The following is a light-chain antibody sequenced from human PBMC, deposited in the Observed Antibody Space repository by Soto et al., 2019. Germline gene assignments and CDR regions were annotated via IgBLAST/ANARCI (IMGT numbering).Light chain of an antibody. J-gene: IGLJ2*01. CDR2: SNN. CDR3: AAWDDSLNGLV. V-gene: IGLV1-44*01. CDR1: SSNIGSNT. Sequence: QLVLTQPPSASGTPGQRVTISCSGSSSNIGSNTVNWYQQLPGTAPKVLIYSNNQRPSGVPDRFSGSKSGTSGSLAISGLQSEDEADYYCAAWDDSLNGLVFGGGTKLTVL.